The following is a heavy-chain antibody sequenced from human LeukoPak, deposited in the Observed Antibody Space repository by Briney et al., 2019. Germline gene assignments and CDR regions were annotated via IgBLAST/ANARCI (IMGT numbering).Heavy chain of an antibody. CDR2: ISGSGGST. Sequence: PGGSLRLSCAASGFTFSSYAMSWVRQAPGKGLEWVSAISGSGGSTYYADSVKGRFTISRDNSKNTLYLQMNSLRAEDTAVYYCAKRIAAAVKGHYYYYGMDVWGQGTTVTVSS. V-gene: IGHV3-23*01. CDR1: GFTFSSYA. D-gene: IGHD6-13*01. CDR3: AKRIAAAVKGHYYYYGMDV. J-gene: IGHJ6*02.